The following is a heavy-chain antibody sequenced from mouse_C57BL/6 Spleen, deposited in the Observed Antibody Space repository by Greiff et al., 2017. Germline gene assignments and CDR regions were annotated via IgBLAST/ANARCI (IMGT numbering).Heavy chain of an antibody. CDR2: IYPSDSET. CDR3: ARNPDGYYSFDY. D-gene: IGHD2-3*01. Sequence: QVQLKQPGAELVRPGSSVKLSCKASGYTFTSYWMDWVKQRPGQGLEWIGNIYPSDSETHYNQKFKDKATLTVDKSSSTAYMQLSSLTSEDSAVYYCARNPDGYYSFDYWGQGTTLTVSS. CDR1: GYTFTSYW. J-gene: IGHJ2*01. V-gene: IGHV1-61*01.